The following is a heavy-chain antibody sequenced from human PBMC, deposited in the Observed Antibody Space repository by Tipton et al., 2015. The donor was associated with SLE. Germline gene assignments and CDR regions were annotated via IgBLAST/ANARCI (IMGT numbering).Heavy chain of an antibody. CDR3: ASGILTGYAAFDI. Sequence: TLSLTCTVSGYSINSGYYWGWIRQTPGKGLEWIGEINHSGSTNYKPTLKSRVTISVDTSKNQFSLKLSSVTAADTAVYYCASGILTGYAAFDIWGPGTMVTVSS. V-gene: IGHV4-38-2*02. CDR1: GYSINSGYY. CDR2: INHSGST. D-gene: IGHD3-9*01. J-gene: IGHJ3*02.